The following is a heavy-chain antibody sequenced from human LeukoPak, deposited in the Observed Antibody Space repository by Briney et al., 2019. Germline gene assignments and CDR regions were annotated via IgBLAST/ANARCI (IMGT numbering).Heavy chain of an antibody. D-gene: IGHD3-22*01. V-gene: IGHV4-39*01. CDR3: ASWSYYYDSSGYYYYFDY. CDR2: IYYSGST. CDR1: GGSISSSSYY. J-gene: IGHJ4*02. Sequence: SETLSLTCTVSGGSISSSSYYWGWIRQPPGKGLEWIGSIYYSGSTYYNPSLKSRVTISVDTSKNQFSLKLSSVTAADTAVYYCASWSYYYDSSGYYYYFDYWGQGTLVTVSS.